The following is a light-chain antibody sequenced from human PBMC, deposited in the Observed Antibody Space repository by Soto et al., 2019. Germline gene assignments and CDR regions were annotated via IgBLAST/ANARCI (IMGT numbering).Light chain of an antibody. CDR3: ETWDHYLSSVL. CDR1: ASNIGNNL. J-gene: IGLJ2*01. Sequence: QSVLTQPPSVSAAPGQRVTISCSGSASNIGNNLVSWYQHLPETAPKLLIYDNIQRSSGIPDRFSASKSGSSATLVITGLQTGDEADYYCETWDHYLSSVLFGGGTKLTVL. V-gene: IGLV1-51*01. CDR2: DNI.